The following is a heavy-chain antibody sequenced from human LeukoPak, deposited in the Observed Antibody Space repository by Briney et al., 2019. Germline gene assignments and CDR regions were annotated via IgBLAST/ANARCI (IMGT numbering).Heavy chain of an antibody. CDR2: INSDGRNT. J-gene: IGHJ4*02. CDR1: GFTFGRLW. D-gene: IGHD1-26*01. CDR3: ARDQSTAGPTKDDY. V-gene: IGHV3-74*01. Sequence: GGSQRLLCAVSGFTFGRLWAHWARQAPGKGLVCVSRINSDGRNTIYAHSVEGRLTLYRDNAKNTLYLQMNSLRAEDTAIYYCARDQSTAGPTKDDYWGQGTLVTVSS.